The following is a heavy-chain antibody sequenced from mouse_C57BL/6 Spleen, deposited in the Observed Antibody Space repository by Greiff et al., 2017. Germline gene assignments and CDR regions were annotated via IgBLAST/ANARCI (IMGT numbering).Heavy chain of an antibody. V-gene: IGHV1-55*01. CDR1: GYTFTSYW. CDR2: IYPGSGST. CDR3: ARRSYYDYEGFAY. D-gene: IGHD2-4*01. J-gene: IGHJ3*01. Sequence: QVQLQQPGAELVKPGASVKMSCKASGYTFTSYWITWVKQRPGQGLEWIGDIYPGSGSTHYNEKFKSKATLTVDTSSSTAYMQLSSLTSEDSAVDYCARRSYYDYEGFAYWGQGTLVTVSA.